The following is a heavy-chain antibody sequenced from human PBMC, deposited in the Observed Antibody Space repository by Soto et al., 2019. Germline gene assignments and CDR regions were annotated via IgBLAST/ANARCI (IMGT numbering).Heavy chain of an antibody. CDR2: VHRSGAT. CDR3: SRCASYLWVY. V-gene: IGHV4-4*02. D-gene: IGHD1-26*01. Sequence: QVQLQESGPGLVKLSGTLSLPCAVSGGSVYTDYWWSWVRQPPWEGLEWLGEVHRSGATNYIPSLTILLTMAGDKAGNQASLELHSVAAADTAVYYWSRCASYLWVYWGQGTLVTAS. CDR1: GGSVYTDYW. J-gene: IGHJ4*02.